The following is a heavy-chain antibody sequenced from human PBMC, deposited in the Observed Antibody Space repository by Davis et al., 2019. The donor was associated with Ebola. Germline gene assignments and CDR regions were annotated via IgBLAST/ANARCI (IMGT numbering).Heavy chain of an antibody. Sequence: GGSLRLSCAASGFSFSTYWMSWVLQAPGKGLEWVASIKQDGSERYYVDSVKGRFTISRDNAKNSLYLQMNSLRAEDTAVYYCLYGMDVWGQGTTVTVSS. CDR2: IKQDGSER. CDR3: LYGMDV. J-gene: IGHJ6*02. V-gene: IGHV3-7*01. CDR1: GFSFSTYW.